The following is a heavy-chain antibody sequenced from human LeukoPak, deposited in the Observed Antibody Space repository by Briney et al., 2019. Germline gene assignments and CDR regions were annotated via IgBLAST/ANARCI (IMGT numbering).Heavy chain of an antibody. CDR2: IIPRFGTA. D-gene: IGHD2-2*02. V-gene: IGHV1-69*13. CDR1: GYTFTGYY. Sequence: SVKVSCKASGYTFTGYYMHWVRQAPGQGLEWMGGIIPRFGTANYAQKFQGRVTITADESTSTAYMELSSLRSEDTAVYYCARDRPGRYCSSPSCYTASPFDPWGQGTLVTVSS. J-gene: IGHJ5*02. CDR3: ARDRPGRYCSSPSCYTASPFDP.